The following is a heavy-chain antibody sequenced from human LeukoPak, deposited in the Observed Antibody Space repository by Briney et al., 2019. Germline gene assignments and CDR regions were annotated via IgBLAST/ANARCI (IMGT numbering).Heavy chain of an antibody. D-gene: IGHD3-22*01. J-gene: IGHJ4*02. CDR2: IVVGSGNT. Sequence: SVKVSCKASGFTFTSSAVQWARQARGQRLEWIGWIVVGSGNTNYAQKFQERVTITRDMSTSTAYMELSSLRSEDTAVYYCATTPTTYYYDSSGYSWDYWGQGTLVTVSS. V-gene: IGHV1-58*01. CDR3: ATTPTTYYYDSSGYSWDY. CDR1: GFTFTSSA.